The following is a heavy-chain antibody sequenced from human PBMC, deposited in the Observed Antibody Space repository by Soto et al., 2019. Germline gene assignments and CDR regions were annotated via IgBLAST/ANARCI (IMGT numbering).Heavy chain of an antibody. J-gene: IGHJ4*02. Sequence: GGSLRLSCAASGFTFSSYGMHWVRQAPGKGLEWVAVIWYDGSSKYYADSVKGRFTISRDNSKNTLYLQMNSLRAEDTAVYYCARSPRGYSYGYIDYWGQGTLVTVSS. D-gene: IGHD5-18*01. V-gene: IGHV3-33*01. CDR1: GFTFSSYG. CDR2: IWYDGSSK. CDR3: ARSPRGYSYGYIDY.